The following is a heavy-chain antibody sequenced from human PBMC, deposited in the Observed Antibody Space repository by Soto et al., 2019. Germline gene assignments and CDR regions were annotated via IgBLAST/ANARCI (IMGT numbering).Heavy chain of an antibody. Sequence: QVELQESGPGLVKPSETLSLTCTVSGGSISSYYWSWIRQPPGKGLEWIGYIYYSGSTNYNPSLKSRVTISVDTSKNQFSLKLSSVTAADTAAYYCARTDCSSTSCYDYWGQGTLVTVSS. D-gene: IGHD2-2*01. J-gene: IGHJ4*02. CDR2: IYYSGST. CDR1: GGSISSYY. V-gene: IGHV4-59*01. CDR3: ARTDCSSTSCYDY.